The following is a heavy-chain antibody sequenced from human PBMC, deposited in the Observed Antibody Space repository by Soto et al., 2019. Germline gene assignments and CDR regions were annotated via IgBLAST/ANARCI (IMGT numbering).Heavy chain of an antibody. CDR3: ARVHVMVVAGSTFDY. D-gene: IGHD6-19*01. CDR1: GYSISSGSY. Sequence: SETLSLTCTVSGYSISSGSYLAWIRQPPGKGPEWIASIYHGGTTFYNPSLKSRITISVDTSNNQFSLKLTSVTAADTAVYYCARVHVMVVAGSTFDYWGHGTLVTVSS. V-gene: IGHV4-38-2*02. CDR2: IYHGGTT. J-gene: IGHJ4*01.